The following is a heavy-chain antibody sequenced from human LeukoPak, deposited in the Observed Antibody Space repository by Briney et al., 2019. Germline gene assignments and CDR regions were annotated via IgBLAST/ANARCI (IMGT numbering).Heavy chain of an antibody. CDR2: VGTNEDI. CDR3: ARVWRGIASPYHGMDV. J-gene: IGHJ6*02. V-gene: IGHV3-13*01. D-gene: IGHD6-13*01. Sequence: GGSLRLSCVASGFSFSTYDMYWVRQAAGRGPEWVSAVGTNEDIYYLASVKGRFTVSRENGKNSSYLLMNSLRVEDTAVYYCARVWRGIASPYHGMDVWGQGTAVTVSS. CDR1: GFSFSTYD.